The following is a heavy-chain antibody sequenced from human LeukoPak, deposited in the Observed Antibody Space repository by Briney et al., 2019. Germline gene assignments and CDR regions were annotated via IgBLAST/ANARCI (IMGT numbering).Heavy chain of an antibody. D-gene: IGHD3-22*01. CDR3: ATVYSYDSSAYYRLDY. CDR2: ISAYNGNT. CDR1: GYTFTSYG. Sequence: ASVKVSCKASGYTFTSYGISWVRQAPGQGLEWTGWISAYNGNTNYAQKLQGRVTMTTDTSTSTAYMELRSLRSGDTAVYYCATVYSYDSSAYYRLDYWGQGTLVTVSS. J-gene: IGHJ4*02. V-gene: IGHV1-18*01.